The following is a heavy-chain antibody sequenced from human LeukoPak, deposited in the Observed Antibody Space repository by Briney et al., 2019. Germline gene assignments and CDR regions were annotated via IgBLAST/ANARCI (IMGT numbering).Heavy chain of an antibody. D-gene: IGHD6-13*01. V-gene: IGHV3-53*01. J-gene: IGHJ4*02. CDR3: ARGGYSSSWYHFDY. Sequence: HPGGSLRLSCAASGFTVSSNYMSWVRQAPGKGLEWVSVIYSGGTTNYADSVKGRLTISGDNSKNTLFLQMNSLRAEDTAVYYCARGGYSSSWYHFDYWGQGTLVTVSS. CDR1: GFTVSSNY. CDR2: IYSGGTT.